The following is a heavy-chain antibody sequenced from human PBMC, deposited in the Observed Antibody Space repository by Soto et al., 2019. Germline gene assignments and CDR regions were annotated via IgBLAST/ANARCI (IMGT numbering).Heavy chain of an antibody. CDR1: GFTFSSYP. CDR3: AKGISGWSELHY. V-gene: IGHV3-23*01. D-gene: IGHD6-19*01. J-gene: IGHJ4*02. Sequence: GGSLRLSCAASGFTFSSYPMSWVRQAPGKGLEWVSVTSVSGDTTYYADSVKGRFSISRDNSKNTLSLQMNSLRAEDTAVYYCAKGISGWSELHYWSQGALVTVSS. CDR2: TSVSGDTT.